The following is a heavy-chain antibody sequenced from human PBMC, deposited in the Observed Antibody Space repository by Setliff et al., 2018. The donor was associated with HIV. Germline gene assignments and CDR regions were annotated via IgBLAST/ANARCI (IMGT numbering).Heavy chain of an antibody. CDR3: ARGRLLWSGSYYYYYMDV. V-gene: IGHV3-72*01. J-gene: IGHJ6*03. CDR1: GFTFSDHY. Sequence: GGSLRLSCAASGFTFSDHYMDWVRQAPGKGLEWVGRTRNKVNSYTTEYAASVKGRFTISRDDSKSSLYLQMNSLKTEYTAVYYCARGRLLWSGSYYYYYMDVWGKGTTVTVSS. CDR2: TRNKVNSYTT. D-gene: IGHD3-10*01.